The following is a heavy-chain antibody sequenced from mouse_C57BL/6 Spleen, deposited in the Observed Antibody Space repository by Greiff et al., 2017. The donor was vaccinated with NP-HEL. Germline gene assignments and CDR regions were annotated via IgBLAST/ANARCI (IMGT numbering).Heavy chain of an antibody. CDR2: INPNNGGT. J-gene: IGHJ1*03. D-gene: IGHD4-1*01. CDR3: ARTGTFEYFDV. CDR1: GYTFTDYY. V-gene: IGHV1-26*01. Sequence: VQLQQSGPELVKPGASVKISCKASGYTFTDYYMNWVKQSHGKSLEWIGDINPNNGGTSYNQKFKGKATLTVDKSSSTAYMELRSLTSEDSAVYYCARTGTFEYFDVWGTGTTVTVSS.